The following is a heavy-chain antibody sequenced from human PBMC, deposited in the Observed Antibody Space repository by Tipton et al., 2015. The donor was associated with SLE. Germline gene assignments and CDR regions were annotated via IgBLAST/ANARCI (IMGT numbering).Heavy chain of an antibody. CDR3: AGGYPSDWFDP. CDR2: IYTSGST. CDR1: GGSISSGSYY. Sequence: TLSLTCTVSGGSISSGSYYWSWIRQPAGKGLEWIGYIYTSGSTYYNPSLKSRVTISVDTSKNQFSLKLSSVTAADTAVYYCAGGYPSDWFDPWGQGTLVTVSS. D-gene: IGHD1-26*01. V-gene: IGHV4-61*09. J-gene: IGHJ5*02.